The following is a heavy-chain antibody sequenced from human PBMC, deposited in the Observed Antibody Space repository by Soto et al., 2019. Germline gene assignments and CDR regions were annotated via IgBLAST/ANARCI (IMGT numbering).Heavy chain of an antibody. CDR1: GFTFSSYA. J-gene: IGHJ5*02. V-gene: IGHV3-30-3*01. CDR3: AKDPLFYAAAGPGGWFDP. D-gene: IGHD6-13*01. CDR2: ISYDGSKR. Sequence: PGGSLRLSCAASGFTFSSYAMHWVRQAPGKGLEWVAVISYDGSKRYYGDSVKGRFTISRDNSKNTLYLQMNSLRAEDTAVYYCAKDPLFYAAAGPGGWFDPWGQGTLVTVSS.